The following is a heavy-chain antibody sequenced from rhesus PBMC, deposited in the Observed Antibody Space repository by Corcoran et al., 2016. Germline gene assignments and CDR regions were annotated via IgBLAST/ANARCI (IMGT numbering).Heavy chain of an antibody. CDR3: ARAKHYYDSGYYTGYFDY. CDR1: GFTFDDYA. D-gene: IGHD3-28*01. Sequence: EVQLVESGGGVVQPGGSLRLSCAASGFTFDDYAMHWVRQAQGKGLEWVSGISWSGGSTYYADFVKCQFTISRDNAKNSLYLQMGSLRAEDTALYYCARAKHYYDSGYYTGYFDYWGQGVLVTVSS. J-gene: IGHJ4*01. CDR2: ISWSGGST. V-gene: IGHV3-201*01.